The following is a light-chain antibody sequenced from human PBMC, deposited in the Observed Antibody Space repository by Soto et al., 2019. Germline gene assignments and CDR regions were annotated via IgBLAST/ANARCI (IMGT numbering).Light chain of an antibody. CDR2: ANN. CDR1: SSNIGADFD. J-gene: IGLJ3*02. V-gene: IGLV1-40*01. Sequence: QSVLTQPPSVSGPPGQRVTISCTGSSSNIGADFDVHWYQQPPGTAPKFLISANNNRPSGVPARFSASRSGTSASLAITGLQAEDEADYYCQSYDSSLSGGVFGGGTKVTVL. CDR3: QSYDSSLSGGV.